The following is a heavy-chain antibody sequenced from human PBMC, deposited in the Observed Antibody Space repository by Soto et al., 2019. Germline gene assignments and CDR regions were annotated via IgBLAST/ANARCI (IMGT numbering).Heavy chain of an antibody. CDR1: GGSISSCGYY. Sequence: PSETLSLTCTVSGGSISSCGYYWSWIRQHPGKGLEWIGYIYYSGSTYYNPSLKSRVTISVDTSKNQFSLKLSSVTAADTAVYYCARVVTAYYGSGRGVYGMDVWGQGTTVTVSS. V-gene: IGHV4-31*03. D-gene: IGHD3-10*01. CDR2: IYYSGST. J-gene: IGHJ6*02. CDR3: ARVVTAYYGSGRGVYGMDV.